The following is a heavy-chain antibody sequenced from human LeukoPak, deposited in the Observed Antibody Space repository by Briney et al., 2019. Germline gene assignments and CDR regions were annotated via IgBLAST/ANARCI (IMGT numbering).Heavy chain of an antibody. CDR3: ARGLRNYYDTSGYYPNTFDD. J-gene: IGHJ4*02. Sequence: KTGGSLRLSCAASGFTFSNYDMNWVRQAPGKGLEWVSSISSSRSYIYYADSVKGRFTIARDNAKNSLYLQMNSLRAEDTAVYYCARGLRNYYDTSGYYPNTFDDWGQGTLVTVSS. V-gene: IGHV3-21*01. CDR2: ISSSRSYI. CDR1: GFTFSNYD. D-gene: IGHD3-22*01.